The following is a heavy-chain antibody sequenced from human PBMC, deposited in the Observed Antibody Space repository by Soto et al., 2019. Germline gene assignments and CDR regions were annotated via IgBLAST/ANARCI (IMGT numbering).Heavy chain of an antibody. CDR2: INPNSGGT. CDR3: ARGVGIYYFDY. CDR1: GFTFTGYY. J-gene: IGHJ4*02. V-gene: IGHV1-2*04. Sequence: GASVKVSCKASGFTFTGYYMHWVRQAPGQGLEWMGWINPNSGGTNYAQKFQDWVTMTRDTSISTAYMELSRLRSDDTAVYYCARGVGIYYFDYWGQGTLVTVSS.